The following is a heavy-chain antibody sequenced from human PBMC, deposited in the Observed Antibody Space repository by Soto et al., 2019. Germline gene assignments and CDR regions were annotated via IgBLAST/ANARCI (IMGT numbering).Heavy chain of an antibody. CDR1: RVTFSSYA. CDR3: ARVGDYDFWSGYPLRFDP. Sequence: ASVKVSCNSSRVTFSSYAISGVRQAPGQELEWMGGISPIFGTAKYAQTLQGRVTITADESTSTAYMELRSLRSEDTAVYYCARVGDYDFWSGYPLRFDPWGQGTLVNVS. CDR2: ISPIFGTA. J-gene: IGHJ5*02. D-gene: IGHD3-3*01. V-gene: IGHV1-69*13.